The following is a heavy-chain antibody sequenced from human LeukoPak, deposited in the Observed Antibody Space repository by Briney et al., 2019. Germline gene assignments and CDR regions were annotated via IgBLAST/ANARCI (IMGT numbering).Heavy chain of an antibody. V-gene: IGHV3-30*18. D-gene: IGHD1-26*01. CDR3: AKEPYSGSNYVSDY. J-gene: IGHJ4*02. CDR1: GFTFSSYG. Sequence: PGGSLRLSCAASGFTFSSYGMHWVRQAPGKGLEWVAVISYDGSNKYYADSVKGRFTISRDNSKNTLYLETNSLRAEDTAVYYCAKEPYSGSNYVSDYWGQGTLVTVSS. CDR2: ISYDGSNK.